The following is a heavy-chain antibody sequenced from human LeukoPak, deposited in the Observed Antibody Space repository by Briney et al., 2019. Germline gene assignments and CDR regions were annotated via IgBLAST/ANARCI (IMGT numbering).Heavy chain of an antibody. CDR2: INHSGST. J-gene: IGHJ4*02. V-gene: IGHV4-34*01. D-gene: IGHD3-10*01. Sequence: SETLSLTCAVYGGSFSGYYWSWIRQPPGRGLEWIGEINHSGSTNYNPSLKSRVTISVDTSKNQFSLKLSSVTAADTAVYYCARGRRRAPSMVAGYFDYWGQGTLVTVSS. CDR1: GGSFSGYY. CDR3: ARGRRRAPSMVAGYFDY.